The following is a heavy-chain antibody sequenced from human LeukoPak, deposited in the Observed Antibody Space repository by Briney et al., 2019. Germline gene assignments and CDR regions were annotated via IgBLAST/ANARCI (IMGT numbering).Heavy chain of an antibody. V-gene: IGHV3-7*01. CDR2: INQDGSEK. J-gene: IGHJ3*02. Sequence: GGSLRLSCAASGFTFHNNWMSWVRQAPGKGLEWVANINQDGSEKNYVDSVKGRFTISRDNAKNSLSLQMNSLRAEDTAVYYCARGYSGSYLIWGQGTMVTVSS. CDR3: ARGYSGSYLI. D-gene: IGHD1-26*01. CDR1: GFTFHNNW.